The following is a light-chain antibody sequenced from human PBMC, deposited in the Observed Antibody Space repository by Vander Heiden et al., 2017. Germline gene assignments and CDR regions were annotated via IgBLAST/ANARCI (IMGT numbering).Light chain of an antibody. Sequence: SALTQPASVSGSPRQSITTSSPGSFSDVGCHDFVSLYQHHPDQAPTLLIYDVPNRPSGISDRFSGSKSGNTASLTISGLQPDDEADYYCSSYTDMTTLLFGGGTKVTVL. CDR2: DVP. J-gene: IGLJ2*01. V-gene: IGLV2-14*03. CDR1: FSDVGCHDF. CDR3: SSYTDMTTLL.